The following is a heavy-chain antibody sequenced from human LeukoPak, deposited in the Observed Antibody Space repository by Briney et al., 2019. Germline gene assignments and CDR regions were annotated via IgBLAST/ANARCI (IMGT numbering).Heavy chain of an antibody. CDR3: ARDRRVYGSGSSFDY. CDR1: GFTFSNFA. V-gene: IGHV3-7*01. Sequence: PGGSLRLSCAASGFTFSNFAMSWVRQAPGKGLEWVANIKQDGSEKYYVDSVRGRFTISRDNAKNSLYLQMNSLRAEDTAVYYCARDRRVYGSGSSFDYWGQGTLVTVSS. D-gene: IGHD3-10*01. CDR2: IKQDGSEK. J-gene: IGHJ4*02.